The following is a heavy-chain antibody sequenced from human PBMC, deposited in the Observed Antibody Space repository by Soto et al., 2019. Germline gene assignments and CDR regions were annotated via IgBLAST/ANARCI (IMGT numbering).Heavy chain of an antibody. V-gene: IGHV3-15*04. CDR1: GLSFSDAW. CDR2: IVSKKDNGRI. D-gene: IGHD5-12*01. CDR3: TTPWTWDRGYDLDP. J-gene: IGHJ5*02. Sequence: LRLSCEASGLSFSDAWMSWVRQAPGKGLEWGARIVSKKDNGRIDYAAPVRGRFTISRDDSKSTVYLQMNSLEIEDTGVYYCTTPWTWDRGYDLDPWGRGTLVTVSS.